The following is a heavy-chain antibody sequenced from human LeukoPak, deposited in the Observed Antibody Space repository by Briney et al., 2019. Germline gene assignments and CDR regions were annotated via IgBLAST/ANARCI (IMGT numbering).Heavy chain of an antibody. J-gene: IGHJ3*02. Sequence: PGGSLRLSCAASGFTFSTYPMHWVRQAPGKGLEWVAVVADDGKDKHYVESVKGRFTISRDNSKNTLYLQMNSLRAEDTAVYYCAKGIVGLRAFDIWGQGTMVTVSS. D-gene: IGHD4-17*01. CDR2: VADDGKDK. CDR1: GFTFSTYP. CDR3: AKGIVGLRAFDI. V-gene: IGHV3-30*04.